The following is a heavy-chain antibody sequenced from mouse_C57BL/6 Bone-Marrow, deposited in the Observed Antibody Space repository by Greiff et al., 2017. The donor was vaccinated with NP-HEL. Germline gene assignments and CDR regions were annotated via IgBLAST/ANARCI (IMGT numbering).Heavy chain of an antibody. CDR3: ARYHFYGNYDFDV. CDR1: GFTFTDYY. CDR2: IRNKANGYTT. D-gene: IGHD2-1*01. J-gene: IGHJ1*03. V-gene: IGHV7-3*01. Sequence: EVKLVESGGGLVQPGGSLSLSCAASGFTFTDYYMSWVRQPPGKALEWLGFIRNKANGYTTEYSASVKGRFTISRDNSQSILYLQMNALRAEDSATYYCARYHFYGNYDFDVWGTGTTVTVSS.